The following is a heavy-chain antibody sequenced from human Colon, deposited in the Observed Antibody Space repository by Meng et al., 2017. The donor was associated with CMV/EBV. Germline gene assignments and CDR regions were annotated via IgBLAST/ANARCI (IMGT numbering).Heavy chain of an antibody. CDR1: GFTFSTYA. J-gene: IGHJ3*02. CDR2: ISNDGRIK. CDR3: ARREMDTGAFDI. V-gene: IGHV3-30*01. Sequence: CAASGFTFSTYAIHWVRQAPGKGLEWMTVISNDGRIKYYADSLKGRITISRDNSKNTVYLQMETMRAEDTAVYYCARREMDTGAFDIWGQGTMVTVSS. D-gene: IGHD2-8*01.